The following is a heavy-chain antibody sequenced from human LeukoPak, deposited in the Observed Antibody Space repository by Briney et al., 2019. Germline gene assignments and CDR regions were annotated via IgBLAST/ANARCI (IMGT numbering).Heavy chain of an antibody. D-gene: IGHD2-15*01. CDR2: MNPNSGNT. CDR1: GYTFTSYD. V-gene: IGHV1-8*01. CDR3: ARDIGYCSGGSCYHASDI. J-gene: IGHJ3*02. Sequence: ASVKVSCKASGYTFTSYDINWVRQATGQGLEWMGWMNPNSGNTGYAQKFQGRVTMTRNTSISTAYMELSSLRSEDTAVYYCARDIGYCSGGSCYHASDIWGQGTMVTVSS.